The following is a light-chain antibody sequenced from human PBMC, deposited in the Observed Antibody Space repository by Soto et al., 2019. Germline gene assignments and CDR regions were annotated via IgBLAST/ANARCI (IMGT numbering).Light chain of an antibody. CDR2: GAS. V-gene: IGKV3-15*01. CDR1: QSVSSN. J-gene: IGKJ3*01. Sequence: EIVMTQSPATLSVSPGERATLSCRASQSVSSNLAWYQQKPGQAPRLLIYGASTRATGIPARFSGSGSGTELTLTIISLQSEDFAVYYCQQYNNWPPAFTFGPGTKVDIK. CDR3: QQYNNWPPAFT.